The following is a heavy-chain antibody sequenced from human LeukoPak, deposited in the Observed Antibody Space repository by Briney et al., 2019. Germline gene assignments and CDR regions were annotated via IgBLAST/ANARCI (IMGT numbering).Heavy chain of an antibody. CDR3: ARESQTWFDP. CDR1: GFTFSSYA. Sequence: GGSLRLSCAASGFTFSSYAMSWVRQAPGKGLEWVSAISGSGSTTYYADPVKGRFTISRDNAKNSLYLQMNSLRAEDTAVYYCARESQTWFDPWGQGTLVTVSS. CDR2: ISGSGSTT. V-gene: IGHV3-23*01. J-gene: IGHJ5*02.